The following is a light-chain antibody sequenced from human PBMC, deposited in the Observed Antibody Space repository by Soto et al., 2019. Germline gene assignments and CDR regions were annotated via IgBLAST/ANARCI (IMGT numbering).Light chain of an antibody. J-gene: IGKJ1*01. CDR3: QQYNSYSRT. CDR2: SAS. CDR1: QSVSTC. Sequence: DIQMTQSPSTLSASLGERATLSCRASQSVSTCLVWYQQKPGKAPRLLIYSASSRATGVPARFSGSGSGTEFTLTISSLQSDDFATYYCQQYNSYSRTFGQGTKV. V-gene: IGKV1-5*03.